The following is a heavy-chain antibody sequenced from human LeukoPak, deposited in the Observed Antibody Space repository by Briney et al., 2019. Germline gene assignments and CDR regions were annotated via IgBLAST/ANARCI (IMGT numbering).Heavy chain of an antibody. CDR1: GFTFSSYG. CDR3: AKDRDRVLMVYYFQH. Sequence: GGSLRLSCAASGFTFSSYGMHWVRQAPGKGLEWVAVISYDGSNKYYADSVKGRFTISRDNSKHTLYLQMNSLRAEDTAVYYCAKDRDRVLMVYYFQHWGQGTLVTASS. J-gene: IGHJ1*01. V-gene: IGHV3-30*18. CDR2: ISYDGSNK. D-gene: IGHD2-8*01.